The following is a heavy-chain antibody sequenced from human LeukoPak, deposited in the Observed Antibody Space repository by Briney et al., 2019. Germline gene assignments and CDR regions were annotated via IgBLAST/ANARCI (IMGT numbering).Heavy chain of an antibody. CDR2: INPSGGTT. CDR3: ARESSGYSYGYKD. V-gene: IGHV1-46*01. J-gene: IGHJ4*02. D-gene: IGHD5-18*01. CDR1: GYTFINYY. Sequence: ASVKVSCKASGYTFINYYMHWVRQAPGQGLEWMGIINPSGGTTSYAQNFQGRVTMTRDTSISTAYMELSRLRSDDTAVYYCARESSGYSYGYKDWGQGTLVTVSS.